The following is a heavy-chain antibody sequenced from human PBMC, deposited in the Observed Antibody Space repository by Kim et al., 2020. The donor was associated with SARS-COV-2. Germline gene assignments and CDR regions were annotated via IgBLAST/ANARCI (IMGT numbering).Heavy chain of an antibody. CDR2: ST. J-gene: IGHJ6*02. CDR3: ARGGYYYGMDV. Sequence: STNYNPSLKSRVTIAVDASKNQFSLKLSSVTAADTAVYYCARGGYYYGMDVWGQGTTVTVS. V-gene: IGHV4-59*09.